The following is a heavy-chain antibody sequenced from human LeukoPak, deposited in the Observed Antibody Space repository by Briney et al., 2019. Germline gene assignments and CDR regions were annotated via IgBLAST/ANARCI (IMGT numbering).Heavy chain of an antibody. CDR3: ARGQGIASYYFXY. Sequence: PGGSLRLSCAASGFTFSSSSMNWVRQAPGKGLEWVSSISTSSSYIYYADSVKGRFTISRDNARNSLYLQMNILRAEDTAVYYCARGQGIASYYFXYWGXGTLVTVSS. V-gene: IGHV3-21*01. CDR2: ISTSSSYI. CDR1: GFTFSSSS. J-gene: IGHJ4*02. D-gene: IGHD6-13*01.